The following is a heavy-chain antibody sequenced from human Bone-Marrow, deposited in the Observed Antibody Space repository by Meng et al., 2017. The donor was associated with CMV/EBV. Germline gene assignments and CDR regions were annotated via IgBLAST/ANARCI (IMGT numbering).Heavy chain of an antibody. J-gene: IGHJ6*01. CDR3: ARGERGNAIWFGGYYYGMDV. Sequence: SVKVSCKASGGTFNNYAITWVRQAPGQGLEWMGIIIPILAKADYAQRFQGRVTLSTDESTTTAYMQLNSLRYDDTAVYFCARGERGNAIWFGGYYYGMDVWGQGTTVTVSS. D-gene: IGHD3-10*01. CDR2: IIPILAKA. V-gene: IGHV1-69*11. CDR1: GGTFNNYA.